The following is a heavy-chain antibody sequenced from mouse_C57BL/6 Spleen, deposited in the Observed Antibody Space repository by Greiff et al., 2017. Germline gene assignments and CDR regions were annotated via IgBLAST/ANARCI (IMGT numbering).Heavy chain of an antibody. Sequence: QVHVKQPGAELVKPGASVKMSCKASGYTFTSYWITWVKQRPGQGLEWIGDIYPGSGSTNYNEKFKSKATLTVDTSSSTAYMQLSSLTSEDSAVCYSAREVDYPLYAMDYWGQGASVTVSS. CDR2: IYPGSGST. J-gene: IGHJ4*01. V-gene: IGHV1-55*01. D-gene: IGHD2-4*01. CDR3: AREVDYPLYAMDY. CDR1: GYTFTSYW.